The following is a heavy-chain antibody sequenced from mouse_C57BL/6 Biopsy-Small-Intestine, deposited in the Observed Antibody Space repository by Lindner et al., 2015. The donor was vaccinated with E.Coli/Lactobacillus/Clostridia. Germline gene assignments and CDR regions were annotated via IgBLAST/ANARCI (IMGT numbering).Heavy chain of an antibody. CDR3: ARKGLWYFDV. CDR1: GYTFTRYR. V-gene: IGHV1-69*02. Sequence: VQLQESGAELVKPGASVKLSCKASGYTFTRYRMHWVKQRPGQGLEWIGEIDPSDSYTYYNQRFKGKATLTVDKSSSTAYMQLSSLTSEDSAVYYCARKGLWYFDVWGAGTTATVSS. CDR2: IDPSDSYT. J-gene: IGHJ1*01.